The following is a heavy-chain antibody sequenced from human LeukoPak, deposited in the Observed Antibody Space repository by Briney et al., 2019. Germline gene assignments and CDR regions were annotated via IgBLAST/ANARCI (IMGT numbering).Heavy chain of an antibody. D-gene: IGHD5-18*01. CDR3: ARDGASRGYSYLQSDAFDI. J-gene: IGHJ3*02. Sequence: PGGSLRLSCAASGFTFSSYAMSWVRQAPGKGLEWVSAISGSGGSTYYADSVKGRFTISRDNSKNTLYLQMNSLRAEDTAVYYCARDGASRGYSYLQSDAFDIWGQGTMVTVSS. CDR1: GFTFSSYA. CDR2: ISGSGGST. V-gene: IGHV3-23*01.